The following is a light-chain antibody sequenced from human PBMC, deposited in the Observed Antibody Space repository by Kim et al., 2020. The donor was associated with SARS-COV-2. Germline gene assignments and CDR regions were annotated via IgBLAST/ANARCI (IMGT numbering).Light chain of an antibody. CDR2: QDT. Sequence: SYELTQPPSVSVSPGQTASITCSGDKLGDKYVCWYQQKPGQSPVLVIYQDTKRPSGIPERFSGSSSGNAATLTISGTQAMDEADYYCQAWDSSTDHLVFGGGTQLTVL. CDR3: QAWDSSTDHLV. V-gene: IGLV3-1*01. CDR1: KLGDKY. J-gene: IGLJ2*01.